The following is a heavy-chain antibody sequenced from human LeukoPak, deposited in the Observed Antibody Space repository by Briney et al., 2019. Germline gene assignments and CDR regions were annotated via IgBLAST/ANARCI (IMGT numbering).Heavy chain of an antibody. D-gene: IGHD3-10*01. V-gene: IGHV3-66*01. J-gene: IGHJ4*02. CDR2: IYSGGST. CDR1: EFSVGSNY. CDR3: SRDGLDYYGSGSYRGFDY. Sequence: GGSLRLSCAASEFSVGSNYMTWVRQAPGKGLEWVSLIYSGGSTYYADSVKGRFTISRDNSKNTLYLQMNSLRAEDTAVYYCSRDGLDYYGSGSYRGFDYWGQGTLVTVSS.